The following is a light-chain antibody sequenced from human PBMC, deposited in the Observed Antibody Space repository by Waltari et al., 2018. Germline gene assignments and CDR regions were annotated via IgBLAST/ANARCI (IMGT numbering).Light chain of an antibody. CDR2: DAS. CDR3: QQRSKWPLT. Sequence: DIVLTQSPATLSLSPGERATLSCRASQSVTNYLAWYQLKPGQAPRLLIYDASNRTTGIPARFSGSGSGTDFTLTISNLEPEDSAVYYCQQRSKWPLTFGRGTKVEIK. CDR1: QSVTNY. V-gene: IGKV3-11*01. J-gene: IGKJ4*01.